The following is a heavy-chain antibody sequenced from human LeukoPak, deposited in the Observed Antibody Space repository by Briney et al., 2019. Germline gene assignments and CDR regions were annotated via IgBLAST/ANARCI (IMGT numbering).Heavy chain of an antibody. CDR3: ARNLPAADY. D-gene: IGHD2-2*01. J-gene: IGHJ4*02. V-gene: IGHV3-48*03. CDR2: VSSTSSII. CDR1: GFTFDDYA. Sequence: GRSLRLSCAASGFTFDDYAMHWVRQAPGKGLEWISYVSSTSSIIYYADSVKGRFTVSRDNAKNSLYLQMSSLRAEDTAVYYCARNLPAADYWGQGTLVTVSS.